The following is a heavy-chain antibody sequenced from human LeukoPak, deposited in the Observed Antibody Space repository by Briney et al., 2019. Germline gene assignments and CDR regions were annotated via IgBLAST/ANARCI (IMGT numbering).Heavy chain of an antibody. D-gene: IGHD2-2*02. CDR3: ARDRGVVVVPAAILFDY. V-gene: IGHV1-69*13. Sequence: SVKVSCKASGGTFSSYAISWVRQAPGQGLEWMGGIIPIFGTANYAQKFQGRVTITADESTSTAYMELRSLRSDDTAVYYCARDRGVVVVPAAILFDYWGQGTLVTVSS. CDR1: GGTFSSYA. J-gene: IGHJ4*02. CDR2: IIPIFGTA.